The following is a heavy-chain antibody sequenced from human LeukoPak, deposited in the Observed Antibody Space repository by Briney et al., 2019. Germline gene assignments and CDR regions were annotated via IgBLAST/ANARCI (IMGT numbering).Heavy chain of an antibody. V-gene: IGHV1-18*01. CDR1: GYTFTSYG. CDR2: ISAYNGNT. CDR3: ARVRGPNIVVVVAAYYFDY. D-gene: IGHD2-15*01. Sequence: ASVKVFCKASGYTFTSYGISWVRQAPGQGLEWMGWISAYNGNTNYAQKLQGRVTMTTDTSTSTAYMELRSLRSDDTAVYYCARVRGPNIVVVVAAYYFDYWGQGTLVTVSS. J-gene: IGHJ4*02.